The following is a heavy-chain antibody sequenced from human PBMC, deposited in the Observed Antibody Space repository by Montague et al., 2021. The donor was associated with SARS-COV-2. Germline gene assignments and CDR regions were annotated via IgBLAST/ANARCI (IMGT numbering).Heavy chain of an antibody. CDR1: RFSFSSYR. Sequence: SLRLSCAASRFSFSSYRMTWIRQAPGKGPEWVATIDRDGYEVYYVDSVKGRFTISRDNARNSLYLQLTSLRGEDTAVYYCARDVPRGGLMWGSILYYYYGMDVGGQGTTVTVSS. D-gene: IGHD2-8*01. J-gene: IGHJ6*02. V-gene: IGHV3-7*01. CDR2: IDRDGYEV. CDR3: ARDVPRGGLMWGSILYYYYGMDV.